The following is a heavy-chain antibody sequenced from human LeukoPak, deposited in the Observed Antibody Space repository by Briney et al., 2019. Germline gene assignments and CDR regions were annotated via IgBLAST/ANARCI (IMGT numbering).Heavy chain of an antibody. Sequence: SETLSLTCTVSGGSISSYYWSWIRQPPGKGLEWIGYTYYSGSTNYNPSLKSRVTISVDTSKNQFSLKLSSVTAADTAVYYCARFSRSSLGYFDYWGQGTLVTVSS. J-gene: IGHJ4*02. V-gene: IGHV4-59*01. CDR1: GGSISSYY. CDR2: TYYSGST. CDR3: ARFSRSSLGYFDY.